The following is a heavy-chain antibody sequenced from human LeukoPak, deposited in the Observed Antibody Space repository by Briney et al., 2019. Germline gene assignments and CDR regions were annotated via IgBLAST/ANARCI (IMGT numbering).Heavy chain of an antibody. CDR2: ISGYNGNT. J-gene: IGHJ2*01. V-gene: IGHV1-18*01. D-gene: IGHD2-21*02. Sequence: VASVKVSCKASGYTFISYGISWVRQAPGQGLEWMEWISGYNGNTNYAQNLQGRVTMTTDTSTSTAYMELRSLRSDDTAVYYCARGLGVVTAQSEQPKPRYFDLWGRGTQVTVSS. CDR3: ARGLGVVTAQSEQPKPRYFDL. CDR1: GYTFISYG.